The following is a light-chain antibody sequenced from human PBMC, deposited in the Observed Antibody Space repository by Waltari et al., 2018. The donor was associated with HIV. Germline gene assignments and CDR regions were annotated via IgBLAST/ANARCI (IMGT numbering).Light chain of an antibody. CDR2: EVT. CDR1: SSDVGAYTL. V-gene: IGLV2-23*02. J-gene: IGLJ3*02. CDR3: CSYAGSGLV. Sequence: QSALTQSASVSGSPGQSITISCPGTSSDVGAYTLVSWYQQHPGEAPKLLIYEVTTRPAGVSTRFSGSKSGNTASLTISGLQAEDEADYYCCSYAGSGLVFGGGTKLTVL.